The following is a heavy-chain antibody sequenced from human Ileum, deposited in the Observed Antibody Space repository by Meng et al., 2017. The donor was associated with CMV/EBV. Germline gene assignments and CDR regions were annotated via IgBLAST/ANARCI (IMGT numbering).Heavy chain of an antibody. CDR3: ARGNYGFDY. D-gene: IGHD4-17*01. CDR1: GFPFGAYY. J-gene: IGHJ4*01. Sequence: LRLACAASGFPFGAYYMTWVRQAPGKGLEWVSYITGSGDIIYYADSVKGRFTISRDNAKSSLYLEINSLRAEDTAVYYCARGNYGFDYWGHGTLVTVSS. CDR2: ITGSGDII. V-gene: IGHV3-11*01.